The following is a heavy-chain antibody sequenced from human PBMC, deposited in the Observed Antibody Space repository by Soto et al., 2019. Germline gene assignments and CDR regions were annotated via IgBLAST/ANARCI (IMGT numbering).Heavy chain of an antibody. D-gene: IGHD3-10*01. V-gene: IGHV1-2*02. CDR2: INPNSGGT. Sequence: QVQLVQSGAEVKKPGASVKVSCKASGYTFTGSYMHWLRQAPGPGLEWMGWINPNSGGTNYAQKFQGRVTMTRDTSISTADMELSRLRSDDTAVYYCAAGELLYGESRGCFDPWGQGTLVTVSS. CDR3: AAGELLYGESRGCFDP. J-gene: IGHJ5*02. CDR1: GYTFTGSY.